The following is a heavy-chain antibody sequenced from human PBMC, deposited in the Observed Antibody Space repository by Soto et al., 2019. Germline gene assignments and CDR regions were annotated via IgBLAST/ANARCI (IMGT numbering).Heavy chain of an antibody. CDR3: AHRRHYSSGGTCYSIWFDP. Sequence: QITLKESGPTLVKPTQTLTLTCTFSGFSLSTSGVGVGWIRQPPGKALEWLALIYWDDDKRYSPSLKSRLTSTKYNYKNLLVLTMIYMDPVDTATYYCAHRRHYSSGGTCYSIWFDPWGQGTLVTVSS. J-gene: IGHJ5*02. CDR2: IYWDDDK. CDR1: GFSLSTSGVG. V-gene: IGHV2-5*02. D-gene: IGHD2-15*01.